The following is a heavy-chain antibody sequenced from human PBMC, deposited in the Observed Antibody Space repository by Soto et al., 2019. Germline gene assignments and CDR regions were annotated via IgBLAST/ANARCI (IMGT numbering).Heavy chain of an antibody. CDR2: IYYSGST. CDR1: GGSISSGGYY. D-gene: IGHD2-21*01. CDR3: ARDHIVLRDYYYGMDV. Sequence: TLSLTCTVSGGSISSGGYYWSWIRQHPGKGLEWIGYIYYSGSTYYNPSLKSRVTISVDTSKNQFSLKLSSVAAADTAVYYCARDHIVLRDYYYGMDVWGQGTTVTVSS. J-gene: IGHJ6*02. V-gene: IGHV4-31*03.